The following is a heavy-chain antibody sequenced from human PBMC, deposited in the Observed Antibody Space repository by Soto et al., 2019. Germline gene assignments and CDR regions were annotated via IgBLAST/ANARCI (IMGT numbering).Heavy chain of an antibody. Sequence: GGSLRLSCAGSGFTLSDHYIDWVRQAPGKGLEWVGRSRDKAQGYSTAYAASVKGRFTTSRDESKNSVYLQMNSLKTEDTAVYYCTTDLLEMSSGLPFGVYWGQGTPVTVS. CDR3: TTDLLEMSSGLPFGVY. CDR1: GFTLSDHY. V-gene: IGHV3-72*01. J-gene: IGHJ4*02. CDR2: SRDKAQGYST. D-gene: IGHD3-16*01.